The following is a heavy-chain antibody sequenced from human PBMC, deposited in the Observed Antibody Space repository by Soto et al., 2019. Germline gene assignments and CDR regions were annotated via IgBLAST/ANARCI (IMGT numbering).Heavy chain of an antibody. V-gene: IGHV3-23*01. D-gene: IGHD3-22*01. CDR2: ISGSGGST. CDR3: AKSVYYYDSSGYYS. Sequence: PGGSLRLSCAASGFTFSSYAMSWVRQAPGKGLEWVSAISGSGGSTYYADSVKGRFTVSRDISKNTLYLQMNSLRAEDTAVYYCAKSVYYYDSSGYYSWGQGAMVTVSS. CDR1: GFTFSSYA. J-gene: IGHJ3*01.